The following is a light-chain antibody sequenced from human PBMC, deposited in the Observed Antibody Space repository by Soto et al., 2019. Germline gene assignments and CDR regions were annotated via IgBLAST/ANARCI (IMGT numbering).Light chain of an antibody. CDR1: QGIRNA. CDR3: LQDYNYLWK. CDR2: AAT. J-gene: IGKJ1*01. Sequence: AIQMTQSPSSLSASVGDRVTITCRARQGIRNALGGYQQKPGKAPKLLIYAATSLQSGVPSRFSGSGAGTDFNLTISSLQPEDFATSYCLQDYNYLWKFGNGTKVEIK. V-gene: IGKV1-6*01.